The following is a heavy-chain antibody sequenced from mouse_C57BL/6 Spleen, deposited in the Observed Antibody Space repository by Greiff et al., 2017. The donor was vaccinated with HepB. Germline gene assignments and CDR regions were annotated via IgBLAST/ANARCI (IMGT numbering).Heavy chain of an antibody. J-gene: IGHJ4*01. Sequence: QVQLQQPGTELVKPGASVKLSCKASGYTFTSYWMHWVRQRPGQGLEWIGNINPSNGGTNYNEKFKSKATLTVDKSSSTAYMQLSSLTSEDSAVYYGARDYYGSSHAMDYWGQGTSVTGSS. V-gene: IGHV1-53*01. CDR3: ARDYYGSSHAMDY. CDR1: GYTFTSYW. CDR2: INPSNGGT. D-gene: IGHD1-1*01.